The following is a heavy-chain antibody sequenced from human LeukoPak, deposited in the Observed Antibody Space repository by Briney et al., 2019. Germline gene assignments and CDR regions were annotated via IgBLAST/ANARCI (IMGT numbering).Heavy chain of an antibody. Sequence: SETLSLTCAVYGGSFSGYYWSWIRQPPGKGLEWIGEINHSGSTNYNPSLKSRVTISADTSKNQFSLKLSSVTAADTAVYYCARGGVTISPRYYYGMDVWGKGTTVTVSS. CDR2: INHSGST. CDR3: ARGGVTISPRYYYGMDV. D-gene: IGHD3-9*01. J-gene: IGHJ6*04. CDR1: GGSFSGYY. V-gene: IGHV4-34*01.